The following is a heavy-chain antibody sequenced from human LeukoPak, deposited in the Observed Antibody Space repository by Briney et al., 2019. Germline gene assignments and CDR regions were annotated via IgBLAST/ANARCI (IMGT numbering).Heavy chain of an antibody. J-gene: IGHJ5*02. Sequence: WASVKVSCKASGYTFTSYDINWVRQATGQGLEWMGWMNPNSGNTGYAQKFQGRVTITRNTSISTAYMELSSLRSEDTAVYYCARAIYSGSYYNWFDPWGQGTLVTVSS. CDR2: MNPNSGNT. D-gene: IGHD1-26*01. V-gene: IGHV1-8*03. CDR1: GYTFTSYD. CDR3: ARAIYSGSYYNWFDP.